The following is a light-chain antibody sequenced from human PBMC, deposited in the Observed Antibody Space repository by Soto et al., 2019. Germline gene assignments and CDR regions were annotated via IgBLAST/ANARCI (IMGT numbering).Light chain of an antibody. V-gene: IGKV3-11*01. Sequence: EIVLTQSPATLSLSPVESATLSCRATRSVSSYLAWHQQKPGQAPRLLIYDASSRPTDIPARFSGSGSGTDFTLTISSLEPEDFALYYCQQRSNWPITFGQGTRLEIK. CDR2: DAS. J-gene: IGKJ5*01. CDR3: QQRSNWPIT. CDR1: RSVSSY.